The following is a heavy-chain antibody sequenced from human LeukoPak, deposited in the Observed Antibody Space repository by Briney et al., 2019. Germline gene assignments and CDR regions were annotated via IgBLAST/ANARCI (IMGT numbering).Heavy chain of an antibody. V-gene: IGHV3-21*01. D-gene: IGHD5-24*01. Sequence: GGSLRLSCAASRFTFSSYSMSWVHQAPGKGLEWVSSISSGSGYIYYADSVKGRFTISRDNAKNSLYLQMNSLRAEDTAVYYCARDYQLGRAWFDPWGQGTLVTVSS. CDR3: ARDYQLGRAWFDP. J-gene: IGHJ5*02. CDR1: RFTFSSYS. CDR2: ISSGSGYI.